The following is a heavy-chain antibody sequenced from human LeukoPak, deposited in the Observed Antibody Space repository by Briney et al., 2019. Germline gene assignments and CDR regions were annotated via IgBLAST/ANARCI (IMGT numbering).Heavy chain of an antibody. CDR3: ARDQGGFYSSGSFYFDY. Sequence: ASVKVSCKASGYTFTSYGISWVRQAPGRGLEWMGWISAYNGNTNYAQKLQGRVTMTTDTSTSTAYMELRSLRSDDTAVYYCARDQGGFYSSGSFYFDYWGQGTLVTVSS. CDR2: ISAYNGNT. V-gene: IGHV1-18*01. D-gene: IGHD6-19*01. J-gene: IGHJ4*01. CDR1: GYTFTSYG.